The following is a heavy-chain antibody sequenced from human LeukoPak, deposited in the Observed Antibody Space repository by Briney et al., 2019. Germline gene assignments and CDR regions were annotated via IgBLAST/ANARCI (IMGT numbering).Heavy chain of an antibody. Sequence: ASVKVSCKASGYTFTGYYMHWVRQAPGQGLEWMGWINPNSGGTNYAQKFRGRVTMTRDTSISTAYMELSRLRSDDTAVYYCAAPFYDSSGYYQAPSENRPDKNEKYFQHWGQGTLVTVSS. V-gene: IGHV1-2*02. J-gene: IGHJ1*01. D-gene: IGHD3-22*01. CDR1: GYTFTGYY. CDR3: AAPFYDSSGYYQAPSENRPDKNEKYFQH. CDR2: INPNSGGT.